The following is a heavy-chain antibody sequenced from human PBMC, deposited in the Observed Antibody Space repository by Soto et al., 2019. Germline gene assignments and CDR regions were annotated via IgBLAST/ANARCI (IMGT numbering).Heavy chain of an antibody. CDR1: GYSFTSYW. CDR2: IDPSDSYT. D-gene: IGHD1-1*01. J-gene: IGHJ6*02. CDR3: ARHEPRRQGHYYYGMDV. V-gene: IGHV5-10-1*01. Sequence: GESLKISCKGSGYSFTSYWISWVRQMPGKGLEWIGRIDPSDSYTNYSPSFQGHVTISADKSISTAYLQWSSLKASDTAMYYCARHEPRRQGHYYYGMDVWGQGTTVTVSS.